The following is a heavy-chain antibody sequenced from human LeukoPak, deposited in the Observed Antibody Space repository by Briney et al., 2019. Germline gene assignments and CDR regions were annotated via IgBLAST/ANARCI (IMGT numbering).Heavy chain of an antibody. J-gene: IGHJ4*02. CDR2: IDNSGRT. CDR3: ARGPPPMFRGLIRRFENDS. V-gene: IGHV4-34*01. CDR1: GGSFSGYY. D-gene: IGHD3-10*01. Sequence: SETLSLTCAVSGGSFSGYYWTWIRQPPGEGLEWIGEIDNSGRTNYNPSLKSRLTISVDTSKDQFSLRLSSVTAADSAVYYCARGPPPMFRGLIRRFENDSWGQGTLVTVSS.